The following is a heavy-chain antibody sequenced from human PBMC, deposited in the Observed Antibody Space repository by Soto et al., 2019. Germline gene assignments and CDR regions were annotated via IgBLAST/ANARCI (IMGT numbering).Heavy chain of an antibody. D-gene: IGHD6-19*01. J-gene: IGHJ4*02. V-gene: IGHV1-18*01. CDR2: ISPYIGRT. CDR1: GYDFARHG. CDR3: ARDQRTYGSGWYELDY. Sequence: QVQLVQSGAEVKKPGASVTVSCKPSGYDFARHGITWVRQAPGQGLEWMGWISPYIGRTESSQKFQDRLTMTRDSSTSTAFMELRNLTSDDTAVYYCARDQRTYGSGWYELDYWGQGSLVTVS.